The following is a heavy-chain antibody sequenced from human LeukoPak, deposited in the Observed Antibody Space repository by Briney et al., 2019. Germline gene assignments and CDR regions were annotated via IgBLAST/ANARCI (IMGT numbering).Heavy chain of an antibody. V-gene: IGHV3-7*01. CDR2: IRQDGGAK. D-gene: IGHD4-17*01. CDR3: ARTTILDY. J-gene: IGHJ4*02. CDR1: GFTFDNYW. Sequence: PGGSLRLSCAASGFTFDNYWMSWVRQAPGKGLEWVANIRQDGGAKNYMASVKGRFTISRDNAKNSLYLQLNSLRAEDTALYYCARTTILDYWGQGTLVTVSS.